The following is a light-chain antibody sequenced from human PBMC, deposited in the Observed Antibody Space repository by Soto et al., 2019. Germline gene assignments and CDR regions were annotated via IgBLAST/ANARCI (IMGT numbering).Light chain of an antibody. J-gene: IGLJ3*02. CDR2: GDT. CDR1: SSNIGAGYD. CDR3: QSFDSSLSGWV. Sequence: QLVLTQPPSVSGAPGQRVTISCTGSSSNIGAGYDVHWYQQLPGTAPKLLVSGDTNRPSGVPDRFSGSKSGTSASLAITGLRAEDEADYYCQSFDSSLSGWVFGGRTKLTVL. V-gene: IGLV1-40*01.